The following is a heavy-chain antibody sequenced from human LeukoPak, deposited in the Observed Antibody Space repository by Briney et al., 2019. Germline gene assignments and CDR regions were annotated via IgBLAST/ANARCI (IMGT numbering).Heavy chain of an antibody. CDR1: GFTFGDYA. CDR3: ARQQLAGSTFLDY. CDR2: IRSRAYDGAT. D-gene: IGHD1-1*01. Sequence: PGGSLRLSCTASGFTFGDYAMDWVRQAPGKGLEWVGFIRSRAYDGATEYAASVKGRFTISRDDSKRIAYLQMNSLKTEDTAVYFCARQQLAGSTFLDYWGQGTLVTVSS. J-gene: IGHJ4*02. V-gene: IGHV3-49*04.